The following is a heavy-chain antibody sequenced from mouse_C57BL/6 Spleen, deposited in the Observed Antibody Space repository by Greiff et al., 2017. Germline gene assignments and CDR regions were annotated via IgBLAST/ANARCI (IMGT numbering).Heavy chain of an antibody. V-gene: IGHV3-6*01. CDR1: GYSITSGYY. CDR3: ARDSSTTVVATGGAMDY. CDR2: ISYDGSN. Sequence: EVKLMESGPGLVKPSQSLSLTCSVTGYSITSGYYWYWIRQFPGNKLEWMGSISYDGSNKYNPSLQHRISITRDTSKNQFFLKLNSVPTEDTATYYWARDSSTTVVATGGAMDYWGQGTSVTVSS. J-gene: IGHJ4*01. D-gene: IGHD1-1*01.